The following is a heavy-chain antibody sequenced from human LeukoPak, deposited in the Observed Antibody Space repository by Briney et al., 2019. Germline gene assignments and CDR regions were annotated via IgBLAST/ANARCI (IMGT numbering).Heavy chain of an antibody. CDR1: GFTFSSYV. J-gene: IGHJ4*02. D-gene: IGHD3-10*01. CDR3: ARDGGFTRGWTYGAGDY. V-gene: IGHV3-30*04. CDR2: ISNGGSEK. Sequence: PGRSLRLSCAASGFTFSSYVMHWVRQAPGKGLECVAVISNGGSEKYYADSVKGRFTISRDNSKNTLYLQMNSLRPEDTALYYCARDGGFTRGWTYGAGDYWGQGTLGAVSS.